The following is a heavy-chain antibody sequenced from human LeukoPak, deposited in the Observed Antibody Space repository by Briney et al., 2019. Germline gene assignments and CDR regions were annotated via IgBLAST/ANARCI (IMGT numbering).Heavy chain of an antibody. CDR1: GFTFSSYS. CDR3: ARDHGIYPHESAFDI. Sequence: PGGSLRLSCAASGFTFSSYSMNWVRQAPGKGLEWVSYISSSSSTIYYADSVKGRFTISRDNAKNSLYLQMNSLRAEDTAVYYCARDHGIYPHESAFDIWGQGTMVTVSS. D-gene: IGHD5/OR15-5a*01. J-gene: IGHJ3*02. CDR2: ISSSSSTI. V-gene: IGHV3-48*01.